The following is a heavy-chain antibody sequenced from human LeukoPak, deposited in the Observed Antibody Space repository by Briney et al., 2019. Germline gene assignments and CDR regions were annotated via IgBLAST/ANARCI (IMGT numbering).Heavy chain of an antibody. CDR2: IYYSGST. V-gene: IGHV4-38-2*02. D-gene: IGHD6-13*01. J-gene: IGHJ4*02. CDR1: GYSISSGYY. CDR3: ARGVVAAAGRTFDF. Sequence: SETLSLTCTVSGYSISSGYYWGWIRQPPGKGLEWIANIYYSGSTFYNPSLKSRVTISVDTSKNQFSLRVSSVTAADTAVYYCARGVVAAAGRTFDFWGQGTLVTVSS.